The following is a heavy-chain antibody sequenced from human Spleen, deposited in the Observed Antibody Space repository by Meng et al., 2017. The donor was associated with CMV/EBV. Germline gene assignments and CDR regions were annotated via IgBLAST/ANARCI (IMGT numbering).Heavy chain of an antibody. D-gene: IGHD1-26*01. V-gene: IGHV3-66*02. CDR1: GFIVSTNY. CDR2: IYSGDST. CDR3: ASGASSWGFLNY. J-gene: IGHJ4*02. Sequence: GESLKISCAASGFIVSTNYMTWVRQAPGKGLEWVSVIYSGDSTSYADSVKGRFTISRDNSKNTLYLQMNSLRPEDTAVYYCASGASSWGFLNYWGQGTLVTVSS.